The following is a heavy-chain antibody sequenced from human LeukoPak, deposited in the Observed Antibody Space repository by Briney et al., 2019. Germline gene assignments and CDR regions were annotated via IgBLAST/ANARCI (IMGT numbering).Heavy chain of an antibody. CDR1: GYTFTSSD. J-gene: IGHJ6*02. CDR2: MNPNSGNT. D-gene: IGHD6-13*01. CDR3: ARVYSSFRTFGMDV. V-gene: IGHV1-8*01. Sequence: ASVKVSCKASGYTFTSSDINWVRQATGQGLEWMGWMNPNSGNTGYAQKFQGRVTMTRNTSIRTAYMELSSLRSEDTAVYYCARVYSSFRTFGMDVWGQGTTVTVSS.